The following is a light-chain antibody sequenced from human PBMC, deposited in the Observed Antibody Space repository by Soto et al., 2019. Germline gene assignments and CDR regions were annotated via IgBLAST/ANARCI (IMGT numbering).Light chain of an antibody. CDR2: ATS. Sequence: EIVLTQSPGTLSLSPGERATLSCRTSQSVSSSYLAWSQQKPGQAPRLLISATSSRAAGVPDRFSGSGSGTEFTLTISRLEPEDSAVYYCHQYVSSPPAWAFGQVTKVEIK. J-gene: IGKJ1*01. CDR3: HQYVSSPPAWA. CDR1: QSVSSSY. V-gene: IGKV3-20*01.